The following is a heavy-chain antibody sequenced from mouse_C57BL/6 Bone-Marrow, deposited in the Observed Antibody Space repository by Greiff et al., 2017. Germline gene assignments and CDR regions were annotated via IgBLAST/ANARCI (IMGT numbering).Heavy chain of an antibody. Sequence: QVQLQQPGAELVRPGSSVKLSCKASGYTFTSYWMHWVKQRPIQGLEWIGNIDPSDSDTHYNQKFKDKATLTVDKSSSTAYMQLSSLTSEDSAVYYCARGDYDGVFCAYWGQGTLVTVSA. D-gene: IGHD2-4*01. CDR1: GYTFTSYW. CDR3: ARGDYDGVFCAY. V-gene: IGHV1-52*01. J-gene: IGHJ3*01. CDR2: IDPSDSDT.